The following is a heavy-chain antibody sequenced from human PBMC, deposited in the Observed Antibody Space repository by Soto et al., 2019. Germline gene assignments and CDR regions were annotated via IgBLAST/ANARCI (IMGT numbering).Heavy chain of an antibody. D-gene: IGHD3-10*01. CDR1: GYSISSGYY. CDR3: AGLPRGGTMVRGVTLGPLFDY. V-gene: IGHV4-38-2*01. CDR2: IYHSGST. Sequence: PSETLSLTCAVSGYSISSGYYWGWIRQPPGKGLEWIGSIYHSGSTYYNPSLKSRVTISVDTSKNQFSLKLSSVTAADTAVYYCAGLPRGGTMVRGVTLGPLFDYWGQGTLVTVYS. J-gene: IGHJ4*02.